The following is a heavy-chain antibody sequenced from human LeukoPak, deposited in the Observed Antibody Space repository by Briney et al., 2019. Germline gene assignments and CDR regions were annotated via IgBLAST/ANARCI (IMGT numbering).Heavy chain of an antibody. J-gene: IGHJ6*03. V-gene: IGHV1-24*01. CDR2: FDPEDGET. CDR3: ASTGDYYYYMDV. CDR1: GYTLTELS. D-gene: IGHD2-2*01. Sequence: ASVKVSCKVSGYTLTELSMHWVRQAPGKGLEWMGGFDPEDGETIYAQKFQGRVTMTEDTSTDTAYMELSSLRSEDTAVYYCASTGDYYYYMDVWGKGTTVTVSS.